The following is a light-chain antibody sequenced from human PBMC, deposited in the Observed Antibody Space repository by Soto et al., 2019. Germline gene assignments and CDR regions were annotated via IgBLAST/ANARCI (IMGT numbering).Light chain of an antibody. CDR2: AAS. V-gene: IGKV1-27*01. CDR3: QQYNSAPFT. J-gene: IGKJ3*01. Sequence: DIQMTQSPSSLSASVGDRVTITCRASQGISTYLAWYQQKPGKVPKLLIYAASTLQSGVPARFSGSGSGTDFTLTISSLQPEDFATYYCQQYNSAPFTFGPGTKVDIK. CDR1: QGISTY.